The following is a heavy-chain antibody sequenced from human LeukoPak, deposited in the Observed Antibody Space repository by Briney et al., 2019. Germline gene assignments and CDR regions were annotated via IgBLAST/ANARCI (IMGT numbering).Heavy chain of an antibody. D-gene: IGHD6-6*01. CDR1: GGTFGSYS. CDR3: AREAAYSGSSSQASFYFDY. V-gene: IGHV1-69*13. J-gene: IGHJ4*02. CDR2: IIPMFDKT. Sequence: SVKVSCKASGGTFGSYSITWVRQTPGQGLEWMGGIIPMFDKTNYAQKFLGRLTITADESTTTAYMELNSLGSQDTGIYYCAREAAYSGSSSQASFYFDYWGRGTLVTVSS.